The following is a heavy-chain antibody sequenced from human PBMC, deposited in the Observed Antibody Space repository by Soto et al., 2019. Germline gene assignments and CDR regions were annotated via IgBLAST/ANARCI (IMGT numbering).Heavy chain of an antibody. CDR2: IYYSGST. CDR3: ARDSLSRYFGPMDV. D-gene: IGHD3-9*01. V-gene: IGHV4-61*01. CDR1: GGSVSSGSHY. Sequence: QVQLQESGPGLVKPSETLSLTCTVSGGSVSSGSHYWSWIRQPPGKGLEWIGYIYYSGSTNYNPSLTSRVTISVDTSMNQCSLKLSSVTAADTAVYYCARDSLSRYFGPMDVWGQGTTVTVSS. J-gene: IGHJ6*02.